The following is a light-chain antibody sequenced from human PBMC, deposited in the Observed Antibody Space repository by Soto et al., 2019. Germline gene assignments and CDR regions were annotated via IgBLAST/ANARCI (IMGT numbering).Light chain of an antibody. CDR3: AAWDDSLNAYYG. V-gene: IGLV1-44*01. Sequence: QSALTQPPSASGTPGQRVTISCSGSSSNIGSNTVNWYQQLPGTAPKLLIYSNNQRPSGVPDRFSGSKSGPSASLAISGLQSEDEADYYCAAWDDSLNAYYGFGTGTKVTVL. CDR1: SSNIGSNT. CDR2: SNN. J-gene: IGLJ1*01.